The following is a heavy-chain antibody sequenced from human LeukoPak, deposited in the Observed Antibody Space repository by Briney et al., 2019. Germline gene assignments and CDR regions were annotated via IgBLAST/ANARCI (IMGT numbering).Heavy chain of an antibody. CDR3: AVAPGDY. CDR2: INPNSDYT. Sequence: ASVRVSCKASGYTFTDYYIHWVRQAPGQGLEWMGWINPNSDYTFYAQKFQGRVTLTRDTSISTVYMELTTLTSDDTALYYCAVAPGDYWGQGTLVSVSS. V-gene: IGHV1-2*02. CDR1: GYTFTDYY. J-gene: IGHJ4*02. D-gene: IGHD2-21*01.